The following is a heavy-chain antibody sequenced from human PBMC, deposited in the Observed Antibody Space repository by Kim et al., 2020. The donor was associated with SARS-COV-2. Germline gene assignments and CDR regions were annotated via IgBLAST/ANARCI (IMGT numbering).Heavy chain of an antibody. J-gene: IGHJ3*02. Sequence: SETLSLTCTGSGGSISSGGYYWSWIRQHPGNGLEWIGYIYYSGSTYYNPSLKSRVTISVDTSKNQFSLKLSSVTAADTAVYYCARDQDYYDSSGYYSDAFDIWGQGTMVTVSS. V-gene: IGHV4-31*03. CDR2: IYYSGST. D-gene: IGHD3-22*01. CDR1: GGSISSGGYY. CDR3: ARDQDYYDSSGYYSDAFDI.